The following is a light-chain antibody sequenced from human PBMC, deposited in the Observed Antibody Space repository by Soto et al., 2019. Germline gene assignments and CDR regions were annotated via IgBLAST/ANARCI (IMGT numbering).Light chain of an antibody. V-gene: IGKV2D-29*02. CDR3: MQSTQLPPT. CDR1: QSLLHITGETF. CDR2: EVS. Sequence: DVVMTQTPLSLSVAPGQPASISCKSSQSLLHITGETFLFWYLQKPGQSPQLLIYEVSTRVSGVPDRFSGSRSGTDFTPELSRVETDDVGIYYCMQSTQLPPTFGQGTRLGIE. J-gene: IGKJ5*01.